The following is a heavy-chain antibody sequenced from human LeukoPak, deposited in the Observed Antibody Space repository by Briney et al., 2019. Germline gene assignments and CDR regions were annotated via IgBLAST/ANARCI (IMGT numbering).Heavy chain of an antibody. Sequence: GGSLRLSCAASGFTFSQAWMSWVRQVPGKGLEWVSYIDSSSSTELYVDSVKGRFTISRDNAKNSLYLQMNSLRDEDTAVYYCARDHNWGFDHWGQGTLVTVSS. J-gene: IGHJ4*02. D-gene: IGHD3-16*01. CDR1: GFTFSQAW. V-gene: IGHV3-48*02. CDR2: IDSSSSTE. CDR3: ARDHNWGFDH.